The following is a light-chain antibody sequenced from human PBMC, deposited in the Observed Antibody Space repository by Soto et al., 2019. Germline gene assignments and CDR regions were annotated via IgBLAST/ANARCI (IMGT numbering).Light chain of an antibody. V-gene: IGKV3-20*01. J-gene: IGKJ4*01. CDR3: QQYGSSPQGLT. Sequence: VLTQSPGTLSLSPGGRAPPSLRSRQSVSNSYLAWYQQKPGQAPRLLIYGASSRATGIPDRFSGSGSGTDFVLTISRLEPEDFAVYYCQQYGSSPQGLTFGGGTKVDIK. CDR1: QSVSNSY. CDR2: GAS.